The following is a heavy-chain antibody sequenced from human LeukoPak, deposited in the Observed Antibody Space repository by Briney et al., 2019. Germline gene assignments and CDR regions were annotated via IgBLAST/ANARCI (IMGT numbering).Heavy chain of an antibody. CDR1: GGTFSSYA. CDR3: ARDTHVYYCSGGSCLPLDY. CDR2: IIPILGIA. V-gene: IGHV1-69*04. Sequence: SVKVSCKASGGTFSSYAISWVRQAPGQGLEWMGRIIPILGIANYAQKFQGRVTITAVKSTSTAYMELSSLRSEDTAVYYCARDTHVYYCSGGSCLPLDYWGQGTLVTVSS. D-gene: IGHD2-15*01. J-gene: IGHJ4*02.